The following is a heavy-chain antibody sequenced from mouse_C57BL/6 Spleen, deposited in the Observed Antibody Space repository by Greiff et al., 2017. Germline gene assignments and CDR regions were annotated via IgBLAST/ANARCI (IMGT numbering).Heavy chain of an antibody. Sequence: QVQLQQPGAELVKPGASVKLSCKASGYTFTSYWMHWVKQRPGQGLEWIGMIHPTSGSTNYNEKFQSKATLTVDKSASTAYMQLSSLTSEDSTVYYCARRPTVVARDWGQGTTLTVSS. V-gene: IGHV1-64*01. CDR3: ARRPTVVARD. J-gene: IGHJ2*01. D-gene: IGHD1-1*01. CDR2: IHPTSGST. CDR1: GYTFTSYW.